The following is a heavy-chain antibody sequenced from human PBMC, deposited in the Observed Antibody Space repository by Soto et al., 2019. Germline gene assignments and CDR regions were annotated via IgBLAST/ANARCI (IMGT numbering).Heavy chain of an antibody. V-gene: IGHV1-24*01. J-gene: IGHJ4*02. CDR2: FDPEDGET. Sequence: VASVKVSCKVSGYTLTELSMHWVRQAPGKGLEWMGGFDPEDGETIYAQKFQGRVTMTEDTSTDTAYMELSSLRSEDTAVYYCATDLGRRTVYSSSWCYFDYWGPGTLATLSS. CDR3: ATDLGRRTVYSSSWCYFDY. D-gene: IGHD6-13*01. CDR1: GYTLTELS.